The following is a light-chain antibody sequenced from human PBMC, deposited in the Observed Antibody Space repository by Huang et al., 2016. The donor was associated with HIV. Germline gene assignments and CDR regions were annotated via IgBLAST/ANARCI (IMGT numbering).Light chain of an antibody. Sequence: EIVMTQSPATLSVSPGERAILSCRASQSVLNNLAWYQQKPGQAPRLLLYGAFTRATGVPARFSGSGSGTDFALTITSLQSEDFAVYYCQQYSAWPSWGTFGQGTKLEIK. J-gene: IGKJ2*01. V-gene: IGKV3-15*01. CDR2: GAF. CDR1: QSVLNN. CDR3: QQYSAWPSWGT.